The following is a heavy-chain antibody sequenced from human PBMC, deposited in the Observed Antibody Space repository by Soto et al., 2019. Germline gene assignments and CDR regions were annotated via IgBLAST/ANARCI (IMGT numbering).Heavy chain of an antibody. CDR2: IAADGGST. D-gene: IGHD3-10*01. Sequence: HHGWSHRLTGVDSEITYSDGALSWVRKAPGKGLEWVSTIAADGGSTYYGDSVKGRFSISRDNSKNTLFLQLNSLRAEDTAVYYCARKYHFGSGSYLYYFEYWGQGGLVTVFS. CDR3: ARKYHFGSGSYLYYFEY. J-gene: IGHJ4*02. CDR1: EITYSDGA. V-gene: IGHV3-23*01.